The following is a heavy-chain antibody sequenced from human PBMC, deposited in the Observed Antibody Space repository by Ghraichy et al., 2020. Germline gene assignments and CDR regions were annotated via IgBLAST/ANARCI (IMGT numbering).Heavy chain of an antibody. CDR2: IYYSGST. CDR3: AWTLAVAGPFDY. Sequence: SETLSLTCTVSGGSISSSSYYWGWIRQPPGKGLEWIGSIYYSGSTYYNPSLKSRVTISVDTSKNQFSLKLSSVTAADTAVYYCAWTLAVAGPFDYWGQGTLVTVSS. CDR1: GGSISSSSYY. D-gene: IGHD6-19*01. J-gene: IGHJ4*02. V-gene: IGHV4-39*01.